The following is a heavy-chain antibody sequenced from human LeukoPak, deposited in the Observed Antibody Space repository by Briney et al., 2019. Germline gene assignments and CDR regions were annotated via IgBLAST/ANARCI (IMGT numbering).Heavy chain of an antibody. J-gene: IGHJ4*02. CDR3: AKVTPRAIFGVVMPSYFDY. Sequence: PAGGSLRLSCAASGFTFSSYAMSWVRQAPGKGLEWVSAISGSGGSTYYADSVKGRFTISRDNSKNTLYLQMNSLRAEDTAVYYCAKVTPRAIFGVVMPSYFDYWGQGTLVTVSS. CDR2: ISGSGGST. V-gene: IGHV3-23*01. D-gene: IGHD3-3*01. CDR1: GFTFSSYA.